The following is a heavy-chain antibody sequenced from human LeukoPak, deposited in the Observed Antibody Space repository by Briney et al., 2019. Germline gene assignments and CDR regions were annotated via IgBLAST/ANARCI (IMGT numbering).Heavy chain of an antibody. CDR3: AQVGRSYYFDY. J-gene: IGHJ4*02. D-gene: IGHD2-15*01. Sequence: GGSLRLSCAASGFTFSSYAMSWVRQAPGKGLEWVSGISGSGGSTYYADSVKGRFTISRDNSKNTVYLQMNSLRAEDTAVYYCAQVGRSYYFDYWGQGTLVTVSS. CDR2: ISGSGGST. V-gene: IGHV3-23*01. CDR1: GFTFSSYA.